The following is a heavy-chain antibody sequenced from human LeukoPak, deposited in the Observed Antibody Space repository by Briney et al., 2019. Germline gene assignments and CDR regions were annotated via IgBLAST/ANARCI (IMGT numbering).Heavy chain of an antibody. J-gene: IGHJ4*02. D-gene: IGHD3-3*01. V-gene: IGHV4-59*01. CDR3: ARVNDFWSGYSYYFDY. CDR2: IYYSGTT. Sequence: SETLSLTCSVSGGSISGYYWSWIRQPPGKGLEWIGYIYYSGTTIYNPSLKSRVTISVDTSKNQFSLKLSSVTAADTAVYYCARVNDFWSGYSYYFDYWGQGTLVTVSS. CDR1: GGSISGYY.